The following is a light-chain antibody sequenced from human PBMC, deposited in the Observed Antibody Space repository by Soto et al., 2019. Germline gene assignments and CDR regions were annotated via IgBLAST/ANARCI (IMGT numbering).Light chain of an antibody. CDR1: RSNIGAGYD. V-gene: IGLV1-40*01. J-gene: IGLJ2*01. CDR2: ANS. Sequence: SVLTQPPSVSGAPGHRVTIACTGSRSNIGAGYDVHWYQQLPGTAPKLLIDANSNRPSGFPDRFFGSKSGNSASLAITGLPAEDEADYDCHSYDTSRSGVVFGGGTKLTV. CDR3: HSYDTSRSGVV.